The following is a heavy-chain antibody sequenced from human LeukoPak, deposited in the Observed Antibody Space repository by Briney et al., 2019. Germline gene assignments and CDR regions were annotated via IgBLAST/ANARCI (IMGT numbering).Heavy chain of an antibody. V-gene: IGHV3-30*18. CDR3: AKHSGSSLSDAFDI. CDR1: GFTFSSYG. D-gene: IGHD1-26*01. J-gene: IGHJ3*02. Sequence: PGRSLRLSCAASGFTFSSYGMHWVRQAPGKGLEWVAVKSYDGSNKYYADSVKGRFTISRDNSKNTLYLQMNSLRAEDAAVYYCAKHSGSSLSDAFDIWGQGTMVTVSS. CDR2: KSYDGSNK.